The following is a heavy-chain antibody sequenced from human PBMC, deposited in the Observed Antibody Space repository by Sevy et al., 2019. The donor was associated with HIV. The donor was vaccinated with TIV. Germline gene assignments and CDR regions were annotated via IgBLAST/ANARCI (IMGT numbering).Heavy chain of an antibody. CDR2: ISGSDGII. V-gene: IGHV3-11*01. CDR3: ARDHVKDGDLGDYYYFAMDV. J-gene: IGHJ6*02. Sequence: GGSLRLSCAASGFTFSDYYMSWIRQAPGKGLEWISYISGSDGIIYYGYSVKGRFTVSRDNSKNSLYLQMSSLRAEDTAVYYCARDHVKDGDLGDYYYFAMDVWGQGTTVTVSS. D-gene: IGHD4-17*01. CDR1: GFTFSDYY.